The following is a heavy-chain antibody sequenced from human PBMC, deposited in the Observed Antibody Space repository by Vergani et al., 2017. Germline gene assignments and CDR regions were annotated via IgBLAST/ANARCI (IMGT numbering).Heavy chain of an antibody. CDR3: AREPSVPESYYYGMDV. CDR1: GYTFTGYY. Sequence: QVQLVQSGAEVKKPGASVKVSCKASGYTFTGYYMHWVRQAPGQGLEWMGWINPNSGGTNYAQKFQGWVTMTRDTSISTAYMELSRLRSDDTAVYYCAREPSVPESYYYGMDVWGQGTTVTVSS. V-gene: IGHV1-2*04. J-gene: IGHJ6*02. CDR2: INPNSGGT.